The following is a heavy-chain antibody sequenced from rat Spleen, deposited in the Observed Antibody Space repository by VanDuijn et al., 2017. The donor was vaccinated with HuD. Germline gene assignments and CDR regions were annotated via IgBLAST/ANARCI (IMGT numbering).Heavy chain of an antibody. J-gene: IGHJ3*01. V-gene: IGHV5-29*01. CDR2: ISYDGSST. CDR1: GFTFSDYY. CDR3: TTWFAY. Sequence: EVQLVESDGGLVQPGRSLKLSCAASGFTFSDYYMAWVRQAPTKGLEWVATISYDGSSTYYRDSVKGRFTISRDNAKSTLYLQMDSLRSEDTATYYCTTWFAYWGQGTLVTVSS.